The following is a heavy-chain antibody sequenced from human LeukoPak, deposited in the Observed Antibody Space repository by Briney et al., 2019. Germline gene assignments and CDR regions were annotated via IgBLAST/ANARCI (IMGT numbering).Heavy chain of an antibody. Sequence: ASVKVSCKTSGYTFTGYYMHWVRQAPGQGLEWMGWINPNSGGTNYAQKFQGRVTMTRDTSISTAYMELSRLRSDDTAVYYCARENGYSSSWFLHWGQGTLVTVSS. CDR3: ARENGYSSSWFLH. J-gene: IGHJ4*02. D-gene: IGHD6-13*01. CDR2: INPNSGGT. V-gene: IGHV1-2*02. CDR1: GYTFTGYY.